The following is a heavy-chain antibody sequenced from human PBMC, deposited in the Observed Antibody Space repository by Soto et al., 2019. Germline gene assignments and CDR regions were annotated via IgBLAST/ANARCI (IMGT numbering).Heavy chain of an antibody. CDR2: IYPGDSDT. V-gene: IGHV5-51*03. CDR3: ARAMVRGKNYYGMDV. CDR1: GYSFTSYW. D-gene: IGHD3-10*01. Sequence: EVQLVQSGAEVKKPGESLKISCKGSGYSFTSYWIGWARQMSGKGLEWMGIIYPGDSDTRYSPSFQGQVTISVDKSLSTAYLQWSSLKASDTAMYYCARAMVRGKNYYGMDVWGQGTTVTVSS. J-gene: IGHJ6*02.